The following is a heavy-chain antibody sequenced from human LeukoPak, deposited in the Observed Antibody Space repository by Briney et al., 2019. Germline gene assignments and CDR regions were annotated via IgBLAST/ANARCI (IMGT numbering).Heavy chain of an antibody. CDR2: ISSSSYI. CDR3: ARDGRDTAMVRAWYYGMDV. D-gene: IGHD5-18*01. CDR1: GFTFSSYS. Sequence: GGSLRLSCAASGFTFSSYSMNWVRQAPGKGLEWVSSISSSSYIYYADSVKGRFTISRDNAKNSLYLQMNSLRAEDTAVYYCARDGRDTAMVRAWYYGMDVWGQGTTVTVSS. J-gene: IGHJ6*02. V-gene: IGHV3-21*01.